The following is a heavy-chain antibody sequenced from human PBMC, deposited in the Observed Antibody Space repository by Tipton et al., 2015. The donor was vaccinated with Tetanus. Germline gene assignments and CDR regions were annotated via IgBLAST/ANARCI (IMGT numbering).Heavy chain of an antibody. CDR3: AGVTAQRTELYFEH. V-gene: IGHV4-59*02. D-gene: IGHD2-8*02. CDR1: GDSVSGYY. CDR2: VYYTGDT. Sequence: LRLSCTVSGDSVSGYYWSWIRQPPGKGLEWVGYVYYTGDTNCNPSLKSRVTISMDRSESQIFLKMTSVTAADTAVYYCAGVTAQRTELYFEHWGQGTQVTVSS. J-gene: IGHJ1*01.